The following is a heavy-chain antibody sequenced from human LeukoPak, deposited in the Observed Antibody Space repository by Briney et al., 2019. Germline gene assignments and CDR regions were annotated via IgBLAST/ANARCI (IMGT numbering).Heavy chain of an antibody. D-gene: IGHD2-8*02. J-gene: IGHJ6*02. CDR1: GFTFNTFA. CDR2: VGANVGST. Sequence: GGSLRLSCVASGFTFNTFAMYWLRQAPGKGLEWVSAVGANVGSTSYADSVRGRFTISRDNSRNTLYLQMSSLRTDDTATYYCTKSTDYWYYGMDVWGQGTTVTVSS. V-gene: IGHV3-23*01. CDR3: TKSTDYWYYGMDV.